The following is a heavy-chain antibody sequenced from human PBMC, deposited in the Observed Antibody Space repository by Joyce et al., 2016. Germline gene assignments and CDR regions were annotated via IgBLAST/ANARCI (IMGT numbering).Heavy chain of an antibody. CDR1: SRLSNKNV. J-gene: IGHJ3*01. CDR3: ARAKTVVVAYTLRDGFDV. CDR2: RGDAGGAR. D-gene: IGHD2-15*01. Sequence: EMQLEESGGTLVHPGGSLRLSCKVSSRLSNKNVMAWVRQASGKGLDGVSARGDAGGARYYADSVKVRFTVSRDNSENMMYLQMTSLQIEDTAIYYCARAKTVVVAYTLRDGFDVWGQGTKVAVSS. V-gene: IGHV3-23*04.